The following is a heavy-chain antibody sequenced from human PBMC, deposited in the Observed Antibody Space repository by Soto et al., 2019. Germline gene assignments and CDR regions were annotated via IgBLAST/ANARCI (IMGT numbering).Heavy chain of an antibody. D-gene: IGHD2-21*02. Sequence: SETLSLTRTVSGGSISSYYLSWIRQPPGKGLEWIGYIYYSGSTNYNPSLKSRVTISVDTSKNQFSLKLSSVTAADTAVYYCARAQDCGGDCYPYYFDYWGQGTLVTVSS. V-gene: IGHV4-59*01. CDR1: GGSISSYY. J-gene: IGHJ4*02. CDR2: IYYSGST. CDR3: ARAQDCGGDCYPYYFDY.